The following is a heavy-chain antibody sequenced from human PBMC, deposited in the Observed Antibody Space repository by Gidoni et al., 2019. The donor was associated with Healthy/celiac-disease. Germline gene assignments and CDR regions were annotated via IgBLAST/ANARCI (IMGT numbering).Heavy chain of an antibody. J-gene: IGHJ5*02. CDR2: ILPIFGTA. D-gene: IGHD3-22*01. V-gene: IGHV1-69*19. Sequence: QVQLAPSGPAVTKPGSSVKVSCRASEGTFSSYAIRWVRQAPGQGLEWMGGILPIFGTANYAKKFQGRVTITADESTSTAYMELSSLRSEETAVYYCARGEKYYYDSSGTWFDHWGQGTLVTVAS. CDR3: ARGEKYYYDSSGTWFDH. CDR1: EGTFSSYA.